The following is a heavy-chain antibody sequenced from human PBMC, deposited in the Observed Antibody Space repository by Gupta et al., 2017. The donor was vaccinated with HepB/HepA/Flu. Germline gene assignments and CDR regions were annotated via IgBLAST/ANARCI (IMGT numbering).Heavy chain of an antibody. Sequence: QVQLVESGGGVVQPGRSLRLSCEASGFTFSSYGMHWVRQAPGKGLEWVAVISYDGSNKYYADSVKGRFTISRDNSKNTLYLQMNSLRAEDTAVYYCAKDEFGLGMSAFDIWGQGTIVTVSS. J-gene: IGHJ3*02. V-gene: IGHV3-30*18. CDR2: ISYDGSNK. CDR3: AKDEFGLGMSAFDI. D-gene: IGHD3/OR15-3a*01. CDR1: GFTFSSYG.